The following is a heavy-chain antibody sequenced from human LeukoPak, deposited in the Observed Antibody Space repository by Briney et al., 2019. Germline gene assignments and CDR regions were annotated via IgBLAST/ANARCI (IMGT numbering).Heavy chain of an antibody. CDR1: GGSISSSSSY. D-gene: IGHD3-22*01. J-gene: IGHJ2*01. Sequence: RASETLSLTCTVSGGSISSSSSYWVWIRQPPGRGLEWIGSIYYSGSTYSNPSLKSRVTISVDTSKNQFSLKVSSVAAADTAVYYCARYESSAYGIDVWGRGTLVTVSS. V-gene: IGHV4-39*01. CDR3: ARYESSAYGIDV. CDR2: IYYSGST.